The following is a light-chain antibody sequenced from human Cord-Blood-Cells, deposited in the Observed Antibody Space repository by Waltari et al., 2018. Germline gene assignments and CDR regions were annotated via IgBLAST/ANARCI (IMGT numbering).Light chain of an antibody. Sequence: DIVMTQSQLSLPVTPGEPASISCRSSQSLLHSNGYNYLDWYLQKPGQSPQLLIYLGSNLASGVPDRFSGSGSGTDFTLKISRVEAEDVGVYYCMQALQTPRTFGQGTKVEIK. CDR3: MQALQTPRT. J-gene: IGKJ1*01. CDR1: QSLLHSNGYNY. CDR2: LGS. V-gene: IGKV2-28*01.